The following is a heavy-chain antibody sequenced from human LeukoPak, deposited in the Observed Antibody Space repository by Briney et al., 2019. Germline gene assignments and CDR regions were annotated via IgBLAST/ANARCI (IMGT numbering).Heavy chain of an antibody. J-gene: IGHJ4*02. CDR3: GRGQGTMVRGVIIGDFDY. V-gene: IGHV1-2*06. CDR1: GYTFTGYY. Sequence: GASVKVSCKASGYTFTGYYMHWVRQAPGQGLEWMGRINPNSGGTNYAQKFQGRVTMTRDTSISTAYMELSRLSSEDTAVYYCGRGQGTMVRGVIIGDFDYWGQGTLVTVSS. CDR2: INPNSGGT. D-gene: IGHD3-10*01.